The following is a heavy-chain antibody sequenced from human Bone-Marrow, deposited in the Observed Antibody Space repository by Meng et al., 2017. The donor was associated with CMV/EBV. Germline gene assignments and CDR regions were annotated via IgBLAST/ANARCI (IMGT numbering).Heavy chain of an antibody. Sequence: GESLKISCAASGFTFSSYGMHWVRQAPGKGLEWVALIRYDGSNKYYADSVKGRFTISRDNSKNTLYLQMNSLRAEDTAVYYCAKESLAARHYYYGMDVWGQGTTVTVSS. CDR1: GFTFSSYG. CDR3: AKESLAARHYYYGMDV. J-gene: IGHJ6*02. V-gene: IGHV3-30*02. D-gene: IGHD6-6*01. CDR2: IRYDGSNK.